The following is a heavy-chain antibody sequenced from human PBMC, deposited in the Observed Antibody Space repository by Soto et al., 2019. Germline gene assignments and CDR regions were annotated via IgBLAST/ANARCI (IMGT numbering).Heavy chain of an antibody. D-gene: IGHD4-17*01. CDR3: TNTVTRRNWFDP. V-gene: IGHV4-31*03. Sequence: QVQLQESGPGLVKPPQTLSLTCTVSGGSISSGGYYWSWIRQHPGKGLEWIGYIYYSGSTYYNPSLKSRVTISVDTSKNQFSLKLSSVTAADTAVYYCTNTVTRRNWFDPWGQGTLVTVSS. J-gene: IGHJ5*02. CDR1: GGSISSGGYY. CDR2: IYYSGST.